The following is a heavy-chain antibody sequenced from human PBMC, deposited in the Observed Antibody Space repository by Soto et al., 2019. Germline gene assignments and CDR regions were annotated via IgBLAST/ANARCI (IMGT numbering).Heavy chain of an antibody. CDR2: IYPGDSDT. Sequence: PGESLKISCKGSGYSFTSYWIGWVRQIPWKGLEWMGIIYPGDSDTRYSPSFQGQVTISADKSISTAYLQWSSLKASDTAMYYCARLTAMVLAAAGIVDYWGKGTLVTVP. CDR3: ARLTAMVLAAAGIVDY. CDR1: GYSFTSYW. J-gene: IGHJ4*02. D-gene: IGHD6-13*01. V-gene: IGHV5-51*01.